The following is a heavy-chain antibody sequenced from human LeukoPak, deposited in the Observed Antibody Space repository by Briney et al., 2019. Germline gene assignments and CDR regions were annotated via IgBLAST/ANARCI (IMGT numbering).Heavy chain of an antibody. CDR2: ISAYNGNT. J-gene: IGHJ4*02. Sequence: ASVKVSCKASGYTFTSYGISWVRQAPGQGLEWMGWISAYNGNTNYAQKLQGRVTMTTDTSTSTAYMELRSLRSDDTAVYYCARAVGIDIVATIGPLFDYWGQGTLVTVSS. CDR1: GYTFTSYG. CDR3: ARAVGIDIVATIGPLFDY. V-gene: IGHV1-18*01. D-gene: IGHD5-12*01.